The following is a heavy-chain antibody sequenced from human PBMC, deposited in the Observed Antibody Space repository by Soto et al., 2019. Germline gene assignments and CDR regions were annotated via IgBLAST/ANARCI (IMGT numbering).Heavy chain of an antibody. Sequence: PGGCRRLSCAASGFTFSSYAMSWVRQAPGKGLEWGSAISGSGGSTYYADSVKGRFTSSRDNSKNTLYLHMNSLRAEDTAVYYCAKVLSEGIVGAPFDFDYWGQGTLVTVSS. V-gene: IGHV3-23*01. CDR2: ISGSGGST. J-gene: IGHJ4*02. CDR3: AKVLSEGIVGAPFDFDY. D-gene: IGHD1-26*01. CDR1: GFTFSSYA.